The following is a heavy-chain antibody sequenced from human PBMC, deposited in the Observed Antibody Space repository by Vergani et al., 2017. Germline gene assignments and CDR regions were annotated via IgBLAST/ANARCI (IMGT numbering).Heavy chain of an antibody. Sequence: QVQLVQSGAEVKKPGASVKVSCKVSGYTLTELSMHWVRQAPGKGLEWMGGFDPEDGETIYAQKLQGRVTMTEDTSTDTAYMELSSLRSEDTAVYYCATDQRIHGGYVLTFDYWGQGTLVTVSS. CDR2: FDPEDGET. CDR1: GYTLTELS. V-gene: IGHV1-24*01. D-gene: IGHD5-12*01. CDR3: ATDQRIHGGYVLTFDY. J-gene: IGHJ4*02.